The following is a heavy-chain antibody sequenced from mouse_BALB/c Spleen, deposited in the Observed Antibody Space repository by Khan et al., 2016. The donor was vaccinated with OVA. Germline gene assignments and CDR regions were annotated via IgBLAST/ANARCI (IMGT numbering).Heavy chain of an antibody. J-gene: IGHJ2*01. V-gene: IGHV3-2*02. CDR3: ARGNYYGYYFDY. D-gene: IGHD1-1*01. Sequence: EVQLQESGPGLVKPSQSLYLTCTVTGYSITSGYAWNWIRQFPGNKLEWMGYISYSGGTSYNPSLKSRISITRDTSKNQFFLQLNSVTTEDTATYYRARGNYYGYYFDYWGQGTPLTVSA. CDR2: ISYSGGT. CDR1: GYSITSGYA.